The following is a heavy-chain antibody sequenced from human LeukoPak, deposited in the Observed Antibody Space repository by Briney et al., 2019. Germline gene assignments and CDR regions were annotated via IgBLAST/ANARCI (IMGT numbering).Heavy chain of an antibody. CDR3: AKSGYNRFDY. D-gene: IGHD5-24*01. Sequence: GGSLRLSCAASGFTFSSSAMNWVRQAPGAGLEWVSSISGSGSGGSTYYADSVKRWLTISRDNSKNTLYLQMNSLRAEYTGVYYCAKSGYNRFDYWGQGTMVTVSS. CDR1: GFTFSSSA. J-gene: IGHJ4*02. CDR2: ISGSGSGGST. V-gene: IGHV3-23*01.